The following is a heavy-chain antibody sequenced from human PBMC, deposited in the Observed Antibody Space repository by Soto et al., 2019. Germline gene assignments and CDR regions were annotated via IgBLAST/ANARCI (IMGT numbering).Heavy chain of an antibody. CDR1: GGTFRSYA. D-gene: IGHD2-8*01. V-gene: IGHV1-69*01. J-gene: IGHJ6*02. CDR3: ARSMETNYFYCMDV. Sequence: QVQLVQSGAEVREPGSSVKVSCEASGGTFRSYAINWVRQAPGQGLEWMGGIIPMFGKANYAEKFLGRVTITADEATRKAYMEVSSLKSEDTDVYYCARSMETNYFYCMDVWGLGTTVTVSS. CDR2: IIPMFGKA.